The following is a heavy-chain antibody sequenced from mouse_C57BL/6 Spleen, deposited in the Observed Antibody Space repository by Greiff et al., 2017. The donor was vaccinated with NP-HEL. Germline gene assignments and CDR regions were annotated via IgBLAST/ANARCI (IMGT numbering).Heavy chain of an antibody. CDR3: TRLDIYYYGSGAMDY. CDR1: GYTFTDYE. V-gene: IGHV1-15*01. Sequence: QVQLQQSGAELVRPGASVTLSCKASGYTFTDYEMHWVKQTPVHGLEWIGAIDPETGGTAYNQKFKGKAILTADKSSSTAYMELRSLTSEDSAVYYCTRLDIYYYGSGAMDYWGQGTSVTVSS. D-gene: IGHD1-1*01. CDR2: IDPETGGT. J-gene: IGHJ4*01.